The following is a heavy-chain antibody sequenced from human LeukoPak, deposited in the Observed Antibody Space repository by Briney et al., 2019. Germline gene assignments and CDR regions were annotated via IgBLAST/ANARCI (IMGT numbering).Heavy chain of an antibody. V-gene: IGHV3-11*04. CDR3: ASVGSDYDYVWGSQTGY. CDR1: GFTFSDYY. D-gene: IGHD3-16*01. J-gene: IGHJ4*02. Sequence: GGSLRLSCAASGFTFSDYYMSWIRQAPGKGLEWVSYISSSGSTIYYADSVKGRFTISRDNAKNSLYLQMNSLRTEDTAVYYCASVGSDYDYVWGSQTGYWGQGTLVTVSS. CDR2: ISSSGSTI.